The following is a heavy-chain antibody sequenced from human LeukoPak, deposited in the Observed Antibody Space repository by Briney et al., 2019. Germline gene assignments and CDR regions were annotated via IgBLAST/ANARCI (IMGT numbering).Heavy chain of an antibody. Sequence: GGSLRLSCAVSGFTVSSNYMSWVRQAPGKGLEWVSVLYNGGNTYYADSVKGRFTVSRDNSKNTLYLQMNSLRAEDTAVYYCARDVYGGTDYWGQGTLVTVSS. CDR3: ARDVYGGTDY. CDR2: LYNGGNT. D-gene: IGHD4-23*01. CDR1: GFTVSSNY. V-gene: IGHV3-53*01. J-gene: IGHJ4*02.